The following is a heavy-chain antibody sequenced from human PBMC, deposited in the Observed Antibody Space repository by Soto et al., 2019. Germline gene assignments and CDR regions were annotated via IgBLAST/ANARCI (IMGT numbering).Heavy chain of an antibody. CDR2: IYYSGST. CDR1: GGSLRSSSYY. CDR3: ASRGEYEIPTGPQDY. V-gene: IGHV4-39*01. Sequence: SQTLSLTCTVSGGSLRSSSYYWGWIRQPQGKGLEWIGSIYYSGSTYYNPSLKSRVTISVDTSKNQFSLKLSSVTAADTAVYYCASRGEYEIPTGPQDYWGQGTLVTVSS. J-gene: IGHJ4*02. D-gene: IGHD3-9*01.